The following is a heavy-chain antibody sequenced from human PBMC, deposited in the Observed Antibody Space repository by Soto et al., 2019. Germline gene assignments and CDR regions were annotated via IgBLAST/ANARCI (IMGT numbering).Heavy chain of an antibody. CDR2: ICHSGST. CDR3: ARGVAARRLGLYYDYYGMDV. CDR1: GGSISSSNW. D-gene: IGHD6-6*01. Sequence: SETLSLTCAVSGGSISSSNWWSWVRQPPGKGLEWIGEICHSGSTNYNPSLKSRVTISVDKSKNQVSLKLSSVTAADTAVYYCARGVAARRLGLYYDYYGMDVWGQGTTVTVSS. V-gene: IGHV4-4*02. J-gene: IGHJ6*02.